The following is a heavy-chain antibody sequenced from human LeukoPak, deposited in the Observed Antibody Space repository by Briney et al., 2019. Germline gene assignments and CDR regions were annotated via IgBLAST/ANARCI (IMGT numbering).Heavy chain of an antibody. V-gene: IGHV4-59*01. CDR1: GGSISSYY. J-gene: IGHJ6*02. CDR3: ARQTGRVIRDYYYYGMDV. Sequence: SETLSPTCTVSGGSISSYYWSWIRQPPGKGLEWIGYIYYSGSTNYNPSLKSRVTISVDTSKNQFSLKLSSVTAADTAVYYCARQTGRVIRDYYYYGMDVWGQGTTVTVSS. CDR2: IYYSGST. D-gene: IGHD3-22*01.